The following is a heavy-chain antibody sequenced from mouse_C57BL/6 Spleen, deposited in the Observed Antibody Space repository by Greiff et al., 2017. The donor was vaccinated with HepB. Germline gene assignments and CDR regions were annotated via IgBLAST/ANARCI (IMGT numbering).Heavy chain of an antibody. D-gene: IGHD2-1*01. CDR1: GYSITSGYY. Sequence: EVQLQQSGPGLVKPSQSLSLTCSVTGYSITSGYYWNWIRQFPGNKLEWMGYISYDGSNNYNPSLKNRISITRDTSKNQFFLKLNSVTTEDTATYYCASPVYYGNYGAMDYWGQGTSVTVSS. J-gene: IGHJ4*01. CDR3: ASPVYYGNYGAMDY. CDR2: ISYDGSN. V-gene: IGHV3-6*01.